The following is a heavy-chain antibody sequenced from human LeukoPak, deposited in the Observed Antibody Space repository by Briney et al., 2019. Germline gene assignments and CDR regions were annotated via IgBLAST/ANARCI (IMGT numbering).Heavy chain of an antibody. CDR1: GGSFSGYY. CDR2: INHSGST. Sequence: SETLSLTCAVYGGSFSGYYWSWIRQPPGKGLEWIGEINHSGSTNYNPSLKSRVTISVDTSKNQFSLKLSSVTAADTAVYYCARESGDYFNAAFDDWGQGTLVTVSS. D-gene: IGHD2-21*02. CDR3: ARESGDYFNAAFDD. J-gene: IGHJ4*02. V-gene: IGHV4-34*01.